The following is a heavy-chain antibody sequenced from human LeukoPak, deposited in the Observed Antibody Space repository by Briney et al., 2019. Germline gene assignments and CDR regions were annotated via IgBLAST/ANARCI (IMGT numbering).Heavy chain of an antibody. V-gene: IGHV4-59*01. CDR2: VYSSRYT. CDR3: ASGLGSDWHFDF. J-gene: IGHJ4*02. CDR1: GGSIGSYY. Sequence: KPSETLSLTCTVSGGSIGSYYCTWIRQSPGKGLEWIGFVYSSRYTNYNPSLKSRLTMSVDTSKNQFSLKLNSVTAADTAVYFCASGLGSDWHFDFWGQGTLVIVSS. D-gene: IGHD3-9*01.